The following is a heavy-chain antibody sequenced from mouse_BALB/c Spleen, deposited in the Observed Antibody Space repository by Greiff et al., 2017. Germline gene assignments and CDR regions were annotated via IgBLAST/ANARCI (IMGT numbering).Heavy chain of an antibody. V-gene: IGHV5-6-5*01. D-gene: IGHD1-1*01. CDR2: ISSGGST. CDR1: GFTFSSYA. CDR3: ARGYYGSSWYFDV. J-gene: IGHJ1*01. Sequence: EVKLQESGGGLVKPGGSLKLSCAASGFTFSSYAMSWVRQTPEKRLEWVASISSGGSTYYPDSVKGRFTISRDNARNILYLQMSSLRSEDTAMYYCARGYYGSSWYFDVWGAGTTVTVSS.